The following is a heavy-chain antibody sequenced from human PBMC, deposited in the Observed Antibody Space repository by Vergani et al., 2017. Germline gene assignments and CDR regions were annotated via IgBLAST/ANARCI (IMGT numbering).Heavy chain of an antibody. V-gene: IGHV1-69*02. CDR1: GGTFSSYT. D-gene: IGHD3-22*01. CDR3: ARGITMIPETDAFDI. J-gene: IGHJ3*02. Sequence: QVQLVQSGAEVKKPGSSVKVSCKASGGTFSSYTISWVRQAPGQGLEGMGRIIPILGIANYAQKFQGRVTITADKSTSTAYMELSSLGSEDTAVYYCARGITMIPETDAFDIWGQGTMVTVSS. CDR2: IIPILGIA.